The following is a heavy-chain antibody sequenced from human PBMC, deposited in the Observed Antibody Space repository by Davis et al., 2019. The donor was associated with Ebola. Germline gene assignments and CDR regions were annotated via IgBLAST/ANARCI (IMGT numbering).Heavy chain of an antibody. J-gene: IGHJ2*01. D-gene: IGHD3-3*01. V-gene: IGHV4-34*01. Sequence: SETLSLTCAVYGGSFSGYYWSWIRQPPGKGLEWIEEINHSGSTNYNPSLKSRVTISVDTSKNQLSLKVTSVTAADTAVYYCARVDTIFGVVSKYWYFDLWGRGTLVTVSS. CDR1: GGSFSGYY. CDR3: ARVDTIFGVVSKYWYFDL. CDR2: INHSGST.